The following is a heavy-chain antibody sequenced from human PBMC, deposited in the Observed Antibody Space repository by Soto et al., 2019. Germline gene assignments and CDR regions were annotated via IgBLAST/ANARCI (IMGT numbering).Heavy chain of an antibody. V-gene: IGHV1-2*04. J-gene: IGHJ6*03. Sequence: QVQLVQSGAEVRKPGASVTVSCRSSGDSFNDYYIHWVRQAPGQGFECMGWINPNGGVTKYAQKFQGWVSMTRDTSIRTVYMQLSRLRSDDTAVYYCARESGGATATLGYYYFYMDVWGTGTTVTVSS. CDR3: ARESGGATATLGYYYFYMDV. CDR2: INPNGGVT. CDR1: GDSFNDYY. D-gene: IGHD5-12*01.